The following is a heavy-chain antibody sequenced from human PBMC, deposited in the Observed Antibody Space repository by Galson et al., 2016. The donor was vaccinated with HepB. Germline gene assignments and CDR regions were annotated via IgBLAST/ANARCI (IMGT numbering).Heavy chain of an antibody. D-gene: IGHD5-12*01. V-gene: IGHV3-21*01. J-gene: IGHJ4*02. CDR2: ISLSSDYI. CDR3: ARVSSGLRGFDY. Sequence: SLRLSCAASGFTFSSYSMIWVRQAPGKGLEWVSSISLSSDYIYYADSLKGRFTISRDNAKNSLYLQMNSLRAEDTAVYFCARVSSGLRGFDYWGQGTLVTVPS. CDR1: GFTFSSYS.